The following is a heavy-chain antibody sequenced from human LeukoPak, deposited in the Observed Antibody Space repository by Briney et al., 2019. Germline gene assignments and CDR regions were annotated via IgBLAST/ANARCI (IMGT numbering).Heavy chain of an antibody. J-gene: IGHJ4*02. CDR2: ISGSGGST. Sequence: GGSLRLSCAASGFTFISYAMSWVRQAPGKGLEWVPVISGSGGSTHYADSAKGRFTTSRDNSKNTLYLQMSSLRAEDAAVYYCAKESPAFDYWGQGTLVTVSS. V-gene: IGHV3-23*01. CDR1: GFTFISYA. CDR3: AKESPAFDY.